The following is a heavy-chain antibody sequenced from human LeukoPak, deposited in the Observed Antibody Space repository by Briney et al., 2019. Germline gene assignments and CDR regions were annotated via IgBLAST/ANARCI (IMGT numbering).Heavy chain of an antibody. CDR2: INPNSGGT. D-gene: IGHD3-10*01. Sequence: ASVKVSCKVSGYTLSELSMHWVRQAPGQGLEWMGWINPNSGGTNYAQKFQGWVTMTRDTSISTAYMELSRLRSDDTAVYYCARGYYYGSGSYLDFNYWGQGTLVTVSS. V-gene: IGHV1-2*04. J-gene: IGHJ4*02. CDR1: GYTLSELS. CDR3: ARGYYYGSGSYLDFNY.